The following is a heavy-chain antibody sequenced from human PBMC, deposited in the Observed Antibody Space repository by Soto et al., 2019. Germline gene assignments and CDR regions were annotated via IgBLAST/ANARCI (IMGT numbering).Heavy chain of an antibody. CDR1: EFTFSSYW. CDR3: ARDSVVRRILHYYYMDV. V-gene: IGHV3-7*01. J-gene: IGHJ6*03. Sequence: GGSLRLSCAASEFTFSSYWMSWVRQAPGKGLEWVANIKQDGSEKYYVDSVKGRFTISRDNAKNSLYLQMISLRAEDTAVYYGARDSVVRRILHYYYMDVWGQGTTVTVSS. CDR2: IKQDGSEK. D-gene: IGHD3-10*01.